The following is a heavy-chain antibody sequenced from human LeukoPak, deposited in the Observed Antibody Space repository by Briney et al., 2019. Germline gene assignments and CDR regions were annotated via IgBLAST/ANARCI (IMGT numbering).Heavy chain of an antibody. CDR3: TRRLSSSRYYDY. CDR1: GFTFSNAW. V-gene: IGHV3-15*01. D-gene: IGHD6-13*01. CDR2: IKSKTDGETT. Sequence: GGSLRLSCAASGFTFSNAWMSGVRQAPAKGLEWVGRIKSKTDGETTDYAAPVKGRFTISRDDSKHTLYLQMNSLKTEDTAVYYCTRRLSSSRYYDYWGQGTLVTVSS. J-gene: IGHJ4*02.